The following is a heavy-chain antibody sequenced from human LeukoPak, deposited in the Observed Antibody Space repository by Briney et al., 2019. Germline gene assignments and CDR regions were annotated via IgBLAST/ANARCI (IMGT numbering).Heavy chain of an antibody. V-gene: IGHV3-48*01. D-gene: IGHD6-19*01. CDR1: GFTFSSYS. Sequence: PGGSLRLSCAASGFTFSSYSMNWVRQAPGKGLEWVSYISSSSSTIYYADSVKGRFTISRDNAKNSLYLQMNSLRAEDTAVYYCARAPYTSGWYRGDNDYWGQGTLVTVSS. CDR3: ARAPYTSGWYRGDNDY. J-gene: IGHJ4*02. CDR2: ISSSSSTI.